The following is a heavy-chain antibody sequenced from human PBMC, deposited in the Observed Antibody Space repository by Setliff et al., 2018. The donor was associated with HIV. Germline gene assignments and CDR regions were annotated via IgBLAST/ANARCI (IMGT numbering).Heavy chain of an antibody. V-gene: IGHV1-18*01. D-gene: IGHD1-26*01. CDR3: ARVRTYSDFYYPAPIPSYYFDF. Sequence: ASVKVSCKASGYTFTSYGISWVRQAPGQGLEWMGWITPFNGNTNYAQKLQGRVTMTTDTSTSAAYLELRSLRSDDTAIYYCARVRTYSDFYYPAPIPSYYFDFWGQGTLVTVSS. CDR2: ITPFNGNT. J-gene: IGHJ4*02. CDR1: GYTFTSYG.